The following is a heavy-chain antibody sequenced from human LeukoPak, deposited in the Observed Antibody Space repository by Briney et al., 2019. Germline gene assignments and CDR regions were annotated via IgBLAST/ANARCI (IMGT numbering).Heavy chain of an antibody. V-gene: IGHV5-51*01. D-gene: IGHD6-13*01. J-gene: IGHJ6*02. CDR2: IYPGDSDT. CDR1: GYSFTSYW. CDR3: ARLAAAGPNYYYYGMDV. Sequence: GESLKISCKGSGYSFTSYWIGWVRQMPGKGLEWMGIIYPGDSDTRYSPSFQGQVTISADKSISTAYLQWSSLKASDTAMYYCARLAAAGPNYYYYGMDVWGQGTTVTVSS.